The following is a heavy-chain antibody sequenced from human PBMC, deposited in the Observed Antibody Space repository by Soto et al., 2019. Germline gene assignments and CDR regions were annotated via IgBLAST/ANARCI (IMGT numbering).Heavy chain of an antibody. D-gene: IGHD4-4*01. Sequence: GGSLSISCAASGFTSSNAWMSWVRQAPGKGLEWVGRIKSKTDGGTTDYDAPVKGRFTISRDDSKNTLYLQMNSLKTEDTAVYYCTTDLHSSDCSNSYSDYWGQGTLVTVSS. CDR1: GFTSSNAW. CDR2: IKSKTDGGTT. J-gene: IGHJ4*02. CDR3: TTDLHSSDCSNSYSDY. V-gene: IGHV3-15*01.